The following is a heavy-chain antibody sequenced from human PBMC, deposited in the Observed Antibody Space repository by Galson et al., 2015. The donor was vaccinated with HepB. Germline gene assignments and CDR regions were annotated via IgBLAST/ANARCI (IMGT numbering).Heavy chain of an antibody. V-gene: IGHV1-69*06. CDR1: GGTLRNYG. J-gene: IGHJ4*02. CDR3: AGKAAVTPGYLAY. D-gene: IGHD6-13*01. CDR2: INPVFGTA. Sequence: SVKVSCKASGGTLRNYGISWVRQAPGQGLEWMGGINPVFGTAHYAQKFQDRVTISANRSTKTAYMEMTTLTSEDAAVYYCAGKAAVTPGYLAYWGQGTLVTVSS.